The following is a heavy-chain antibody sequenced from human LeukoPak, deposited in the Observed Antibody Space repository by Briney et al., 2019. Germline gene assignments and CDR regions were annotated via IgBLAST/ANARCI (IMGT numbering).Heavy chain of an antibody. CDR3: ARNIAVAGRGDYMDV. J-gene: IGHJ6*03. Sequence: SETLSLTCTVSGGSISSSRYYGGWIRQPPGKGLEWIGSKYYSGSTYYNPSLKNRVAISVDTSKNQFSLKLSSVTAADTAVYYCARNIAVAGRGDYMDVWGKGTTVTISS. V-gene: IGHV4-39*01. CDR1: GGSISSSRYY. CDR2: KYYSGST. D-gene: IGHD6-19*01.